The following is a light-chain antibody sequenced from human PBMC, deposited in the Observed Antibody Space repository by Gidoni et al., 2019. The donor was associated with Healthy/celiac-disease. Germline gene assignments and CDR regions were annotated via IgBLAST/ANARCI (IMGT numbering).Light chain of an antibody. V-gene: IGKV1-6*01. CDR1: QGIRND. CDR2: AAS. Sequence: AIQRTQSPSSLSASVGDRVTITCRASQGIRNDLGWYQQKPGKAPKLLIYAASSLQSGVPSRFSGSGSGTDFTLTISSLQPEHFATYYCLQDYNSPWTFGQGTQVEIQ. J-gene: IGKJ1*01. CDR3: LQDYNSPWT.